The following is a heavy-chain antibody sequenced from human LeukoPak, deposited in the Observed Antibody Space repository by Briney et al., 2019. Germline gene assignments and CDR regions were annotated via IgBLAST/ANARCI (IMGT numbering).Heavy chain of an antibody. D-gene: IGHD3-10*01. V-gene: IGHV4-34*01. CDR2: INHSGST. CDR3: TRDSGTTGEVKFDP. J-gene: IGHJ5*02. CDR1: GGSFSGYY. Sequence: SETLSLTCAVYGGSFSGYYWSWIRQPPGKGLEWIGEINHSGSTNYNPSLKSRVTISVDTSKNQFSLKLSSVTAADTAVYYCTRDSGTTGEVKFDPWGQGSLVTVSS.